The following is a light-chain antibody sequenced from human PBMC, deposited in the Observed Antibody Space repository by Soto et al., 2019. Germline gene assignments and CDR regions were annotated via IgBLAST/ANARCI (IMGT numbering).Light chain of an antibody. CDR2: GAS. CDR3: QQYSRAPLT. J-gene: IGKJ1*01. CDR1: QSVSYNY. Sequence: EIVLTHSPGTLSLSPGEEATLSCRASQSVSYNYLAWYQQKPGQAPRLVIYGASNRATGIPDRFSASGSGTDFTLTISRLEHEDFAVYYCQQYSRAPLTFGQGTRVETK. V-gene: IGKV3-20*01.